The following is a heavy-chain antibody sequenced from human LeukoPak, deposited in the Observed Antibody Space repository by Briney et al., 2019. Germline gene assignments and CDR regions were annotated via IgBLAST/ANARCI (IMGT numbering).Heavy chain of an antibody. J-gene: IGHJ4*02. CDR1: GGTFSSYA. V-gene: IGHV1-69*04. D-gene: IGHD3-3*01. CDR3: ARQRITIFGVVIHPVDY. Sequence: ASVKVSCKASGGTFSSYAISWVRQAPGQGLEWMGRIIPILGIASYAQKFQGRVTITADKSTSTAYMELSSLRSEDTAVYYCARQRITIFGVVIHPVDYWGQGTLVTVSS. CDR2: IIPILGIA.